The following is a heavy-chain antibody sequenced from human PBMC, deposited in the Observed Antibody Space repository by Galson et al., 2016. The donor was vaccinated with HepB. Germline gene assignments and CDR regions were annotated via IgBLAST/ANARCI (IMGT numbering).Heavy chain of an antibody. D-gene: IGHD3-22*01. CDR1: GGSISSYS. CDR2: VYYSGST. V-gene: IGHV4-59*01. J-gene: IGHJ5*02. CDR3: ARDLDDYDNSGFYSNWFDP. Sequence: SETLSLTCTVSGGSISSYSWSWIRQPPGKGLEWIGKVYYSGSTNYNPSLKSRVTIPVDTSKNQFSLKLSSVTAADTAVYYCARDLDDYDNSGFYSNWFDPWGQGTLVTVSS.